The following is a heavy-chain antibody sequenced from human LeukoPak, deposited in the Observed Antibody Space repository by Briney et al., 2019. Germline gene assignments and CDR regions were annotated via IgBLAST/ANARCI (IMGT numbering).Heavy chain of an antibody. J-gene: IGHJ4*02. V-gene: IGHV1-69*06. Sequence: ASVKVPCKASGYTFISYGISWVRQAPGQGLGWMGGIIPIFGTANYAQKFQGRVTITADKSTSTAYMELSSLRSEDTAVYYCARDGVGYYDSGGGLDYWGQGTLVTVSS. CDR3: ARDGVGYYDSGGGLDY. CDR1: GYTFISYG. CDR2: IIPIFGTA. D-gene: IGHD3-22*01.